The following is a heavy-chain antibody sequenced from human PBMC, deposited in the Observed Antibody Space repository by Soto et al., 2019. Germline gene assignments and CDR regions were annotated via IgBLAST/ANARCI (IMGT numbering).Heavy chain of an antibody. D-gene: IGHD3-22*01. CDR1: GGTFSSYA. J-gene: IGHJ4*02. CDR3: ARGVVITTFFDY. V-gene: IGHV1-69*13. CDR2: IIPIFGTA. Sequence: SVKVSCKASGGTFSSYAISWVRQAPGQGLEWMGGIIPIFGTANYAQKFQGRVTITADESTSTAYMELSSLRSEDTAVYYCARGVVITTFFDYWGQGTLVTVSS.